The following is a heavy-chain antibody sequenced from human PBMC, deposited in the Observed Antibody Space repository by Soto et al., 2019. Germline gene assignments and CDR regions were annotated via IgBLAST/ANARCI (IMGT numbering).Heavy chain of an antibody. CDR3: ARDGIGGTVFRGFCDY. CDR1: GCICSGYG. D-gene: IGHD1-7*01. J-gene: IGHJ4*02. CDR2: IWYDGSNK. Sequence: QEQLVESGGGVVQPGRSLRLSCAASGCICSGYGMHWVRQAPGKGLEWVAVIWYDGSNKYYADSVKGRFTISRDNSKNMLYLQMDSLRAEDTAVYYCARDGIGGTVFRGFCDYWGQGTLVTVSS. V-gene: IGHV3-33*01.